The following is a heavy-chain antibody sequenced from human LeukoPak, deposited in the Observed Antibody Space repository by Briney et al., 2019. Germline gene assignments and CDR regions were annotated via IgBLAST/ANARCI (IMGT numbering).Heavy chain of an antibody. J-gene: IGHJ4*02. V-gene: IGHV3-30*02. CDR1: GFTFSSYG. D-gene: IGHD3-22*01. Sequence: GGSVRLSCAASGFTFSSYGMHWVRQAPGKGLEWVAFIRYDGSNKYYADSVKGRFTISRDNSKNTLYLQMNSLRAEDTTVYYCAKDRVSDYYDSSGYLDYWGQGNLATVSS. CDR3: AKDRVSDYYDSSGYLDY. CDR2: IRYDGSNK.